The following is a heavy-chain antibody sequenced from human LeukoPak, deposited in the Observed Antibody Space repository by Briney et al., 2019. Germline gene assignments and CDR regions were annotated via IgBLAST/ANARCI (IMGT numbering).Heavy chain of an antibody. CDR2: MYYRGNT. J-gene: IGHJ4*02. CDR3: ATGVHGIAAAGDYYFDY. V-gene: IGHV4-59*01. CDR1: GGSIRSYY. D-gene: IGHD6-13*01. Sequence: SETLSLTCTVSGGSIRSYYWSWIRQPPGKGLEWIGYMYYRGNTNYNPSLKSRVTISVDTSKNQFSLKLSSVTAADTAVYYCATGVHGIAAAGDYYFDYWGQGTLVTVSS.